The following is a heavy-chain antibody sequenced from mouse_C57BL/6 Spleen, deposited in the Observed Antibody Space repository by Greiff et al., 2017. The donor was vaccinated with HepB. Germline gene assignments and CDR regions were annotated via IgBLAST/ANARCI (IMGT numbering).Heavy chain of an antibody. CDR1: GYTFTSYW. CDR2: IDPSDSET. Sequence: QVQLKQPGAELVRPGSSVKLSCKASGYTFTSYWMHWVKQRPIQGLEWIGNIDPSDSETHYNQKFKDKATLTADKSSSTAYMQLSSLTSEDSAVYYCASQEAYGGFAYWGQGTLVTVSA. J-gene: IGHJ3*01. D-gene: IGHD1-1*01. V-gene: IGHV1-52*01. CDR3: ASQEAYGGFAY.